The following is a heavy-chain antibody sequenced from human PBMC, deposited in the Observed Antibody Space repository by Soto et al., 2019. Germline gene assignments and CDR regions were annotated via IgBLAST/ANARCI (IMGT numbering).Heavy chain of an antibody. Sequence: ASVKVSCKASGYTFTSHSLHWVRQAPGQGLEWMGWINPNSGGTNYAQKFQGWVTMTRDTSISTAYMELSRLRSDDTAVYYCARGRSSSPFDYWGQGTQVTVSS. J-gene: IGHJ4*02. D-gene: IGHD6-6*01. CDR1: GYTFTSHS. CDR2: INPNSGGT. V-gene: IGHV1-2*04. CDR3: ARGRSSSPFDY.